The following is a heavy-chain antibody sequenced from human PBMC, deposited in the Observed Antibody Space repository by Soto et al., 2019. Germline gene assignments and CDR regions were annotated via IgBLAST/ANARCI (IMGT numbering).Heavy chain of an antibody. D-gene: IGHD6-19*01. J-gene: IGHJ6*02. Sequence: QVQLVQSGAEVKKPGSSVKVSCKASGGTFSSSAISWVRRAPGQGLEWMGGIIPIFGTANYAQKFQGRVTITADASAYTAYMELSSLTSEDTAIYFCAREGQWLVRLGGVQYHGMDVWGQGTTVTVSS. CDR2: IIPIFGTA. CDR3: AREGQWLVRLGGVQYHGMDV. V-gene: IGHV1-69*01. CDR1: GGTFSSSA.